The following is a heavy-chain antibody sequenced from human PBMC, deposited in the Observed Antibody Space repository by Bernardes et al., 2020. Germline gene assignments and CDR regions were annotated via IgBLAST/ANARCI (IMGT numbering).Heavy chain of an antibody. CDR1: GFTFSSYS. J-gene: IGHJ4*02. V-gene: IGHV3-21*01. Sequence: GGSLRLSCAASGFTFSSYSMNWVRQAPGKGLEWVSSISSSSSYIYYADSVKGRFTISRDNAKNSLYLQMNSLRAEDTAVYYCARVSGADYGGNSDYFDYWGQGTLVTVSS. CDR2: ISSSSSYI. D-gene: IGHD4-17*01. CDR3: ARVSGADYGGNSDYFDY.